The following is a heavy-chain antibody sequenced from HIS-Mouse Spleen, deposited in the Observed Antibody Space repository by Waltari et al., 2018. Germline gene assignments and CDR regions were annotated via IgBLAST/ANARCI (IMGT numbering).Heavy chain of an antibody. CDR3: ARADSGYDLGYYFDY. D-gene: IGHD5-12*01. V-gene: IGHV3-11*01. J-gene: IGHJ4*02. CDR2: ISSSGSTI. CDR1: GFTFSDYY. Sequence: QVQLVESGGGLVKPGGSLRLSCAASGFTFSDYYMSWIRRAPGEGMGWVSDISSSGSTIDSADSVKGGFTISRDNAKNSLYLQMNSLRAEDTAVYYCARADSGYDLGYYFDYWGQGTLVTVSS.